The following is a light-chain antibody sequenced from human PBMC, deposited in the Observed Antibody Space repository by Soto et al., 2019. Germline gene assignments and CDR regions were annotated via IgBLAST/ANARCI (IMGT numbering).Light chain of an antibody. Sequence: EIVMTQSPATLSVSPGGGATLSCTAIQSISTTVALYQQKPAQSPRLLISAASRRATGIPDRFSGSGCGTDFFLTISSLQSPDFLVYYCQQYKNWPPWTFGQGTKVDIK. J-gene: IGKJ1*01. CDR3: QQYKNWPPWT. CDR2: AAS. V-gene: IGKV3D-15*01. CDR1: QSISTT.